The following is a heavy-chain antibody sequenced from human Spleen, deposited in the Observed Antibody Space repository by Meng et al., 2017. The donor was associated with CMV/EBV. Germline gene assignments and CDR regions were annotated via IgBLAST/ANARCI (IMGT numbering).Heavy chain of an antibody. Sequence: SGPTLVKPTPTLTLTCTFSGFSLTSDGVGVAWIRQPPGKALEWLALFYWNDDKRYSPSLKNRLTITKGTSKNQVLLTMTDMDPVDTATYYCAHRGYYDFRSGYVNAFDIWGQGTMVTVSS. CDR1: GFSLTSDGVG. J-gene: IGHJ3*02. CDR2: FYWNDDK. V-gene: IGHV2-5*01. CDR3: AHRGYYDFRSGYVNAFDI. D-gene: IGHD3-3*01.